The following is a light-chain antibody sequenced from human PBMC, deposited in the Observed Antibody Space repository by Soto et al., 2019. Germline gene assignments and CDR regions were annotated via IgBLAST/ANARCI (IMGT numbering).Light chain of an antibody. Sequence: QSVLTQPASGSGAPGQSITISCTGTSSDVSNYIYVSWYQQHPGKAPKLIIYDVSSRPSGVSNRFSGSKSGNTASLTISGLQAEDEADYYCSSYTSRSTLYVFGTGTKVTVL. CDR3: SSYTSRSTLYV. CDR2: DVS. CDR1: SSDVSNYIY. V-gene: IGLV2-14*01. J-gene: IGLJ1*01.